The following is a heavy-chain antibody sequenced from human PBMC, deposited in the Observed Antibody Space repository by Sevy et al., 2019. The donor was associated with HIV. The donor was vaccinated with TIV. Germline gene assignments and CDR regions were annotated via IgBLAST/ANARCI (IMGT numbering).Heavy chain of an antibody. J-gene: IGHJ4*02. CDR1: GFTFSANW. CDR2: IKADGSDK. D-gene: IGHD3-16*01. V-gene: IGHV3-7*01. Sequence: GESLKIACAASGFTFSANWMNWVRQAPGKGLEWVANIKADGSDKHYVDSVEGRFTISRDNAKNLLFLQMNSLRVEDTAVYYCAHETFGRFESWGQGTLVTVSS. CDR3: AHETFGRFES.